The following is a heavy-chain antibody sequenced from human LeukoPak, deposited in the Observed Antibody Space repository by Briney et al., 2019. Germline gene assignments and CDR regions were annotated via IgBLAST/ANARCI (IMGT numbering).Heavy chain of an antibody. CDR3: ARAHIAVDAFDI. Sequence: ASVKVSCKASGYTFTSYGISWVRQAPGQGLEWMGWISAYNGNTNYAQKLQGWVTMTRDTSISTAYMELSRLRSDDTAVYYCARAHIAVDAFDIWGQGTMVTVSS. CDR1: GYTFTSYG. CDR2: ISAYNGNT. D-gene: IGHD6-19*01. V-gene: IGHV1-18*01. J-gene: IGHJ3*02.